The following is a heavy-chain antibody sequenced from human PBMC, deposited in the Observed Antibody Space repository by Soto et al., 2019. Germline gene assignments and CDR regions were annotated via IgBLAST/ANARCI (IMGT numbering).Heavy chain of an antibody. D-gene: IGHD2-8*02. CDR2: ISSSSSYT. Sequence: QVQLVESGGGLVKPGGSLRLSCAASGFTFSDYYMSWIRQAPGKGLEWVSYISSSSSYTNYADSVKGRFTISRDNAKNSLYRQRNSLRAEDTAVYYCARHDWRYGLRGGIDYWGQGTMVTVSS. CDR3: ARHDWRYGLRGGIDY. V-gene: IGHV3-11*06. J-gene: IGHJ4*02. CDR1: GFTFSDYY.